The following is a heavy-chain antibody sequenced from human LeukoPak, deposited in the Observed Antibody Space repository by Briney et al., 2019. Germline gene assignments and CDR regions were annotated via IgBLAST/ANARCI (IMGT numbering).Heavy chain of an antibody. CDR3: AREGAVGVITLDDAFDI. J-gene: IGHJ3*02. V-gene: IGHV4-4*07. D-gene: IGHD3-16*02. CDR2: IYSSGST. CDR1: SGSISSYY. Sequence: PSETLSLTCTVSSGSISSYYWNWVRQPPGKGLEWIGRIYSSGSTNYSPSLKSRVTMAVDTSKNQFSLKLSSVTAADTAVYYCAREGAVGVITLDDAFDIWGQGTMVTASS.